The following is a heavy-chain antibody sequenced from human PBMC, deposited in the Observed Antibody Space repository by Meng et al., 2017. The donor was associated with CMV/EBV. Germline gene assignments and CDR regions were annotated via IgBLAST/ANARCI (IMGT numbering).Heavy chain of an antibody. CDR2: ISSSGSTI. D-gene: IGHD6-6*01. V-gene: IGHV3-11*01. CDR3: ARDGSSSSAFGDYYYYGMDV. Sequence: GESLKISCAASGFTFSDYYMSWIRQAPGKGLEWVSYISSSGSTIYYADSVKGRFTISRDNAKNPLYLQMNSLRAEDTAVYYCARDGSSSSAFGDYYYYGMDVWGQGTTVTVSS. J-gene: IGHJ6*02. CDR1: GFTFSDYY.